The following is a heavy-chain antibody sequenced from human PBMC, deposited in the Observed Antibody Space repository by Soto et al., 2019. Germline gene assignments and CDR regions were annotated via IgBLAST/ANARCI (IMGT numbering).Heavy chain of an antibody. CDR2: ISGSGGIT. J-gene: IGHJ6*01. CDR1: GFAVRNYS. D-gene: IGHD3-10*01. Sequence: CRGGACAASGFAVRNYSINCFLHARGEVLEWVSSISGSGGITNSADSVKGRFTIARYNSKNTLYLQMNSLRAEDTAIYYCAKWLGGLSNYYYGMEVWGPGTTVNVSS. V-gene: IGHV3-23*01. CDR3: AKWLGGLSNYYYGMEV.